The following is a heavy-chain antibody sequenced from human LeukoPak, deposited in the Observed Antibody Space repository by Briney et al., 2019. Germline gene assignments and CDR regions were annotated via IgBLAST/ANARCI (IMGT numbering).Heavy chain of an antibody. CDR2: ISYDGSNK. CDR3: ASLEMATT. CDR1: RFTVSSYA. V-gene: IGHV3-30-3*01. Sequence: GGSLRLSCAASRFTVSSYAIHWVRQAPGKGLEWVAVISYDGSNKYCADSVKGRFTISRDNSKNTLYLQMNSLRAEDTAVYYCASLEMATTWGQGTLVTVSS. D-gene: IGHD5-24*01. J-gene: IGHJ4*02.